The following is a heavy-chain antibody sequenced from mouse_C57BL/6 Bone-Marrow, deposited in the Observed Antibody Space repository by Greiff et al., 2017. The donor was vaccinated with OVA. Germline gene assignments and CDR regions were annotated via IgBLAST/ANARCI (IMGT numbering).Heavy chain of an antibody. CDR2: ISSGGSYT. D-gene: IGHD1-1*01. V-gene: IGHV5-6*01. CDR1: GFTFSSYG. Sequence: EVKVVESGGDLVKPGGSLKLSCAASGFTFSSYGMSWVRQTPDKRLEWVATISSGGSYTYYPDSVKGRFTISRDKAKNTLYLQMSSLKSEDTAMYYCARHYYGSSDYWGQGTTLTVSS. J-gene: IGHJ2*01. CDR3: ARHYYGSSDY.